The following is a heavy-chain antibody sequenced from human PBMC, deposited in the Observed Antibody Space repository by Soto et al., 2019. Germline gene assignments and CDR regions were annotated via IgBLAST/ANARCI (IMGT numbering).Heavy chain of an antibody. J-gene: IGHJ4*02. Sequence: QITLKESGPTLVKPTQTLTLTCTFSGFSLSSTRMAVGWIRQPPGKALEWLALIYWDDDKRYSPFLKSRLTINKDTSKNQVVLTMSQMDPVDTARYYCAHIVVAGLGYYFDYWGQGTLVTVSS. D-gene: IGHD6-19*01. V-gene: IGHV2-5*02. CDR1: GFSLSSTRMA. CDR3: AHIVVAGLGYYFDY. CDR2: IYWDDDK.